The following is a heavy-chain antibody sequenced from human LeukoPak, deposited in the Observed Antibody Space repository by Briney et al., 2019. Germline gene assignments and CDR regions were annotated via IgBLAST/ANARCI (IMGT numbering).Heavy chain of an antibody. J-gene: IGHJ5*02. CDR2: ISHTGGT. CDR3: ARVRDIIARPCVS. CDR1: GGSFSGYY. V-gene: IGHV4-34*01. D-gene: IGHD5/OR15-5a*01. Sequence: SSETLSLTCAVYGGSFSGYYWTLIRQTPGKGLEWIGEISHTGGTNYNPSLKGRVTLSVDPSKKQFSLKVTSVTAADTGVYYCARVRDIIARPCVSWGAGT.